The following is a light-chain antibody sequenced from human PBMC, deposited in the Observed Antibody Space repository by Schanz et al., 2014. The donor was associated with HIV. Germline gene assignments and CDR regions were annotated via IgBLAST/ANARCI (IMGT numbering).Light chain of an antibody. V-gene: IGKV3D-15*01. CDR2: GAS. CDR1: QSVSMN. J-gene: IGKJ5*01. CDR3: LQHNTYPLS. Sequence: EIVMTQSPATLSVSPGERATLSCRASQSVSMNLAWYQQKHGQAPRLLIYGASTRATGISDRFSGSGSGTDFTLTISSLQPEDFASYYCLQHNTYPLSFGQGTRLDIK.